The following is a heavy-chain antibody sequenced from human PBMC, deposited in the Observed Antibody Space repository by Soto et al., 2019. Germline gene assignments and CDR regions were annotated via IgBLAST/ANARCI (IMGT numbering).Heavy chain of an antibody. CDR3: ARDYRDCGGDCYSFFDY. Sequence: QVQLQESGPGLVKPSQTLSLTCTVSGGSISSGGYYWSWIRQHPGKGLERIGYIYYSGSTYYNPSLKSRVTISVDTSKNQFSLKLSSVTAADTAVYYCARDYRDCGGDCYSFFDYWGQGTLVTVSS. V-gene: IGHV4-31*03. D-gene: IGHD2-21*02. CDR1: GGSISSGGYY. CDR2: IYYSGST. J-gene: IGHJ4*02.